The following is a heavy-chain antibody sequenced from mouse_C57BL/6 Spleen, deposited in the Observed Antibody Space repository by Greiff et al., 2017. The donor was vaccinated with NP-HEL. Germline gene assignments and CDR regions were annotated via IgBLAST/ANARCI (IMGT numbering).Heavy chain of an antibody. Sequence: EVQVVESGGGLVQPGGSLSLSCAASGFTFTDYYMSWVRQPPGKALEWLGFIRNKANGYTTEYSASVKGRFTISRDNSQSILYLQMNALRAEDSATYYCARSIYYDYDGAMDYWGQGTSVTVSS. V-gene: IGHV7-3*01. J-gene: IGHJ4*01. CDR3: ARSIYYDYDGAMDY. D-gene: IGHD2-4*01. CDR2: IRNKANGYTT. CDR1: GFTFTDYY.